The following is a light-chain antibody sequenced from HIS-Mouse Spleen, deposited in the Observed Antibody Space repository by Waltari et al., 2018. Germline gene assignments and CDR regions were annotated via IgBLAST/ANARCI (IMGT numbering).Light chain of an antibody. V-gene: IGLV2-11*01. CDR2: DVS. Sequence: QSALTQPRSVSGSPGQSVTISCTGTSSDVGGSNYVSWYQQHPGKAHKLMIYDVSKRPSGVPDRFSGSKSGNTASLTISGLQAEDEADYYCCSYAGSYTLVFGGGTKLTVL. CDR3: CSYAGSYTLV. CDR1: SSDVGGSNY. J-gene: IGLJ2*01.